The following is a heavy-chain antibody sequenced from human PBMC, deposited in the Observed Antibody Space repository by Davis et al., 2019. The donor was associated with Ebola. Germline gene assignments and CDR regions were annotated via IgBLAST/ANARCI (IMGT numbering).Heavy chain of an antibody. CDR3: ARGNGDYPNWFDP. Sequence: MPSETLSLTCAVYGGSFSGYYWSWIRQPPGKGLEWIGYIYYSGSTNYNPSLKSRVTISADTSKNQLSLKLSSVTAADTAVYYCARGNGDYPNWFDPWGQGTLVTVSS. D-gene: IGHD4-17*01. V-gene: IGHV4-59*01. CDR1: GGSFSGYY. J-gene: IGHJ5*02. CDR2: IYYSGST.